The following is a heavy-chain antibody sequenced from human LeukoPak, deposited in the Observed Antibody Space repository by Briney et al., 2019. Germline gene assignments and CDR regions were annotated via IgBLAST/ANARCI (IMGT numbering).Heavy chain of an antibody. V-gene: IGHV4-34*01. D-gene: IGHD3-22*01. CDR1: GGSFSGYY. J-gene: IGHJ4*02. Sequence: SETLSLTCAVYGGSFSGYYWSWIRQPPGKGLEWTGEINHSGSTNYNPSLKSRVTISVDTSKNQFSLKLSSVTAADTAVYYCARDQGLYYYDTGYWGQGTLVTVSS. CDR2: INHSGST. CDR3: ARDQGLYYYDTGY.